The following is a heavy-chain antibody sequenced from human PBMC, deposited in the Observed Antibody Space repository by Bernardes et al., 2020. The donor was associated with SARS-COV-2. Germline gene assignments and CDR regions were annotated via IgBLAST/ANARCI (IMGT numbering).Heavy chain of an antibody. Sequence: LSLTCTVSGGSISSSSYYWGWIRPPPGKGLEWIGSIYYSGSTYYNPSLKSRVTISVDTSKNQFSLKLSSVTAADTAVYYCASLSIAARPGPLGFENYYYGMDVWGQGTTVTVSS. D-gene: IGHD6-6*01. J-gene: IGHJ6*02. V-gene: IGHV4-39*01. CDR2: IYYSGST. CDR1: GGSISSSSYY. CDR3: ASLSIAARPGPLGFENYYYGMDV.